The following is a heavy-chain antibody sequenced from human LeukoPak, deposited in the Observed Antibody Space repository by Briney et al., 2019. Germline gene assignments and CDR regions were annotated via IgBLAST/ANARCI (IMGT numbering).Heavy chain of an antibody. V-gene: IGHV1-69*04. D-gene: IGHD4-17*01. CDR1: GYTFTSYG. J-gene: IGHJ5*02. CDR2: IIPILGMA. CDR3: VREVGYGDYVSTNNWFDP. Sequence: ASVKVSCKASGYTFTSYGISWVRQAPGQGLEWMGKIIPILGMAHYAQKFQGRVTITADKSTSTAYMELSSLRSEDTAVYYCVREVGYGDYVSTNNWFDPWGQGTLVIVSS.